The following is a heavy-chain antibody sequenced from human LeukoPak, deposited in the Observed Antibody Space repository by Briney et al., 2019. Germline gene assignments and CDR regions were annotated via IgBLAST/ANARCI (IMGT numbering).Heavy chain of an antibody. D-gene: IGHD2-8*01. CDR3: ARENYCTNGVCWAFDP. CDR1: GGSISSSSYY. V-gene: IGHV4-39*07. Sequence: SETLSLTCTVSGGSISSSSYYWGWIRQPPGKGLEWIGSIYYSGSTYYNPSLKSRLTFSIDTFNNQFFLHLSSVTAADTAVYYCARENYCTNGVCWAFDPWGQGALVTVSS. CDR2: IYYSGST. J-gene: IGHJ5*02.